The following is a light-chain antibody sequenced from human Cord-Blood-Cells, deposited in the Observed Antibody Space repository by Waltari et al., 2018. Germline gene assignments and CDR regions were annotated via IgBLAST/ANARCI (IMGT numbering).Light chain of an antibody. CDR1: QSLLHSDGKTY. Sequence: DIVMTQTPLSLSVTPGQPASISSKSSQSLLHSDGKTYLYWYLQKPGQSPQLLIYEVSNLFSGVPDRFSGSGSGTDFTLKISRVEAEDVGVYYCMQSIQLPLTFGGGTKVEIK. CDR2: EVS. CDR3: MQSIQLPLT. V-gene: IGKV2D-29*02. J-gene: IGKJ4*01.